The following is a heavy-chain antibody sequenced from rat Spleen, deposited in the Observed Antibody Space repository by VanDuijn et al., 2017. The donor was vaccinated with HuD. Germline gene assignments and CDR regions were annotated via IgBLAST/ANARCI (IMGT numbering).Heavy chain of an antibody. V-gene: IGHV5-31*01. Sequence: EVQLVESGGGLVQPGRSLKLSCVASGFTFSNYWMTWIRQAPGKGLEWVASITDRGDSTYYRDSVKGRFTISRDNAKSTLYLQMDSLRSEDTATYYCTTGVYWGQGVMVTVSS. J-gene: IGHJ2*01. CDR1: GFTFSNYW. CDR2: ITDRGDST. CDR3: TTGVY.